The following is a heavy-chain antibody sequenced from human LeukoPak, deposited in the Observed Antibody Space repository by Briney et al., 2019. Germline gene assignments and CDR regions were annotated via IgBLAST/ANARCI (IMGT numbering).Heavy chain of an antibody. J-gene: IGHJ6*03. V-gene: IGHV1-18*01. CDR2: ISAYNGNT. CDR3: ARGPSITGTTLLAYYYYMDV. Sequence: ASVKVSCKASGYTFTSYGISWVRQAPGQGLEWMGWISAYNGNTNYAQKFQGRVTITTDESTSTAYMKLSSLRSEDTAVYYCARGPSITGTTLLAYYYYMDVWGKGTTVTVSS. D-gene: IGHD1-7*01. CDR1: GYTFTSYG.